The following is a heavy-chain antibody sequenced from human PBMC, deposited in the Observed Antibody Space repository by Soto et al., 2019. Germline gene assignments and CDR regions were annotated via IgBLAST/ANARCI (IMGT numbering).Heavy chain of an antibody. J-gene: IGHJ6*02. D-gene: IGHD3-16*01. CDR3: VMVDNYVTPTPQDV. CDR1: GYTLTELS. Sequence: ASVKVSCKVSGYTLTELSMHWVRQAPGKGLEWMGGFDPEDGETIYAQKFQGRLTMTTDTSTSTAYMDLGSLTSDDTAVYYCVMVDNYVTPTPQDVWGQGTTVTVSS. V-gene: IGHV1-24*01. CDR2: FDPEDGET.